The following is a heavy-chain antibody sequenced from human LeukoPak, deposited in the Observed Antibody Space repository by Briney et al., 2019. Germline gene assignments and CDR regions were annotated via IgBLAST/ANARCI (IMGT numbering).Heavy chain of an antibody. Sequence: GASVKVSCKVSGYTLTELSMHWVRQAPGKGLEWMGGFDPEHGKTIYAQKFQGRVTMTEDTSTDTAYMELSSLRSEDTAVYYCARYTHYYDSSGLDYWGQGTLVTVSS. CDR3: ARYTHYYDSSGLDY. J-gene: IGHJ4*02. D-gene: IGHD3-22*01. CDR1: GYTLTELS. V-gene: IGHV1-24*01. CDR2: FDPEHGKT.